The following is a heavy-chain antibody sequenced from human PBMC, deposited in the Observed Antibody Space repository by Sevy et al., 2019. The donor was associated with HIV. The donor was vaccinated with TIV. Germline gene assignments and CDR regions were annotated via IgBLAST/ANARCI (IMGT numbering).Heavy chain of an antibody. V-gene: IGHV3-48*03. CDR3: AREDRGYSGYDTGNFDY. D-gene: IGHD5-12*01. CDR1: GFTFSSYE. J-gene: IGHJ4*02. Sequence: GGSLRLSCAASGFTFSSYEMNWVRQAPGKGLEWVSYISSSGSTIYYADSVKGRFTISRDNAKNSLYLQMTSLRAEDTAVYYCAREDRGYSGYDTGNFDYWGQGTLVTVSP. CDR2: ISSSGSTI.